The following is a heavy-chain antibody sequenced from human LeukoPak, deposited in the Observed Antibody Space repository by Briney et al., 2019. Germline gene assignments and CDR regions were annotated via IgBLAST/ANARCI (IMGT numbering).Heavy chain of an antibody. CDR3: VRDRSIGYDSSGREYYYYYMDV. V-gene: IGHV3-9*01. CDR1: GFTFDDYA. J-gene: IGHJ6*03. CDR2: ISWNSGSI. D-gene: IGHD3-22*01. Sequence: PGRSLRLSCAASGFTFDDYAMHWVRQAPGKGLEWVSGISWNSGSIGYADSVKGRFTISRDNAKNSLYLQMNSLRAEDTAVYYCVRDRSIGYDSSGREYYYYYMDVWGKGTTVTVSS.